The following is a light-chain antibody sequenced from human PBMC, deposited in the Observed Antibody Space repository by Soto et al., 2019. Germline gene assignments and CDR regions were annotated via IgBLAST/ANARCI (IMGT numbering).Light chain of an antibody. CDR2: SVS. J-gene: IGKJ2*01. V-gene: IGKV3-20*01. Sequence: EIVLTQSPGTLSLSPGERATLSCRASQSLGSSYLAWYQQKPGQPPRLLIYSVSSRATGVPDRFSGSGSATDFSLTISRLEPEDFAVYYCQHYGSSTYTFGQGTKLAVK. CDR3: QHYGSSTYT. CDR1: QSLGSSY.